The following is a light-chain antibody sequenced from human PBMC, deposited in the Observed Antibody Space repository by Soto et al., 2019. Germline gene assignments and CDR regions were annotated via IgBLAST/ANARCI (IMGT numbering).Light chain of an antibody. CDR2: DVS. CDR1: SSDVCGYNY. CDR3: SSYTSSSTLGVI. Sequence: QSALTQPASVSGSPGQSITISCTGTSSDVCGYNYVSWYQQHPGKAPKLMIYDVSNRPSGVSNRFSGSKSGNTASLTISGLQAEDEADYYCSSYTSSSTLGVIFGGGTQLTVL. V-gene: IGLV2-14*01. J-gene: IGLJ2*01.